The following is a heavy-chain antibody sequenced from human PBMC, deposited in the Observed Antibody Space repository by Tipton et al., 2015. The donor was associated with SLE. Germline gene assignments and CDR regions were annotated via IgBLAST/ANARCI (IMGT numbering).Heavy chain of an antibody. V-gene: IGHV4-59*07. J-gene: IGHJ4*02. CDR3: ARWASPTVNFDY. CDR2: IYYSGST. Sequence: TLSLTCIVSGGSISSYYWSWIRQPPGKGLEWIGYIYYSGSTNYNPSLKSRVTISVDTSKNQFSLKLSSVTAADTAVYYCARWASPTVNFDYWGQGTLVTVSS. D-gene: IGHD4-11*01. CDR1: GGSISSYY.